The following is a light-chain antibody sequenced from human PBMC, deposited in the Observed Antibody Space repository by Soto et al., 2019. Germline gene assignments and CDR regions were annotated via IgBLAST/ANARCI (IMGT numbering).Light chain of an antibody. J-gene: IGLJ2*01. CDR1: SSDVGGYNY. CDR2: DVS. V-gene: IGLV2-11*01. Sequence: QSVLTQPRSVSGSPGQSVTISCTGTSSDVGGYNYVSWYQQHPGKAPKLMIYDVSKRPSGVPDRFSGSKSGNTASLTISELQAEDEADYYCCSYAGSFVVFGGGTKLTVL. CDR3: CSYAGSFVV.